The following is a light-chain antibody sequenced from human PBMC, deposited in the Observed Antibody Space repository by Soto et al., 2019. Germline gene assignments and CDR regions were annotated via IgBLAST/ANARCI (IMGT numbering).Light chain of an antibody. CDR1: QSTSSY. CDR2: AAS. J-gene: IGKJ4*01. CDR3: HQSYSTPPLT. V-gene: IGKV1-39*01. Sequence: DIQMTQSPSSLSASVGDRVTITCRASQSTSSYLNWYQQKPGKAPKLLIYAASSLKSGVPSRFSGSGSGTDFTLAISSLQPEDFGTYYCHQSYSTPPLTFGGGIKVEIK.